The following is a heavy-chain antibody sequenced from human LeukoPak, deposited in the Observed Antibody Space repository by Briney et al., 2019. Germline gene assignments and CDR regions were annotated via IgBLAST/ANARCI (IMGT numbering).Heavy chain of an antibody. V-gene: IGHV1-18*01. Sequence: ASVKVSCKASGYIFTSYGITWVRQAPGQGLEWMGWISTYNGDTNYAQNLQGRVTMTTDTSTSTAYMYLRSLRSDDTAVYYCARDTGSSPGDYWGQGTLVTVSS. J-gene: IGHJ4*02. D-gene: IGHD1-26*01. CDR1: GYIFTSYG. CDR2: ISTYNGDT. CDR3: ARDTGSSPGDY.